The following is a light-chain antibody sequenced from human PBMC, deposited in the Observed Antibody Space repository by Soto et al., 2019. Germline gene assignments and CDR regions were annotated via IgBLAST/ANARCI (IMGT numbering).Light chain of an antibody. CDR1: QSLSSVY. Sequence: EIVLTQSPGTLSLSPGERATLSCRASQSLSSVYLAWYQQKPGQSPRLLIYGASCRATGIPDRFSGSGSGTDFTLTINRLEPEDFAVYYCQQYSFSTMYTFGQGTRLEIK. J-gene: IGKJ2*01. V-gene: IGKV3-20*01. CDR2: GAS. CDR3: QQYSFSTMYT.